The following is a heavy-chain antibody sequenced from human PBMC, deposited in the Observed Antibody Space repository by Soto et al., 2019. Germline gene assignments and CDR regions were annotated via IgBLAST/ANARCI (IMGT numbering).Heavy chain of an antibody. CDR3: AKDLYSYGPDSFDY. V-gene: IGHV3-23*01. CDR2: ISGSGGST. Sequence: GGSLRLSCAASGFIFNNYAMSWVRQAPGKGLEWVSAISGSGGSTYYADSVKGRFTISRDNSKNTLYLQMNSLRAEDTAVYYCAKDLYSYGPDSFDYWGQGTLVTVSS. J-gene: IGHJ4*02. CDR1: GFIFNNYA. D-gene: IGHD5-18*01.